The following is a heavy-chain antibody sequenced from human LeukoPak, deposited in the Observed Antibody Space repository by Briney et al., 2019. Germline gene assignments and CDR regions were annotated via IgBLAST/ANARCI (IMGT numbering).Heavy chain of an antibody. CDR2: IYYIGTT. Sequence: PSDTVSLTCTVSGDPITRYYWTWVRQAPGKGLEWLGYIYYIGTTNYNPSLKRRSTMSIDMSNNQFSLKLTSVTAADTAVYYCAREGYDSGSSHFMDVWGTGTTVTVSS. D-gene: IGHD3-16*01. J-gene: IGHJ6*03. CDR1: GDPITRYY. CDR3: AREGYDSGSSHFMDV. V-gene: IGHV4-59*01.